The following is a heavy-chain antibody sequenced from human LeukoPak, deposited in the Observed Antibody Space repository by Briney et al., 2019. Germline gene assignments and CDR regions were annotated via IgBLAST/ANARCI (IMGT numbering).Heavy chain of an antibody. Sequence: SVKVSCKASGGTFSSYAISWVRQAPGQGLEWMGRIIPILGIANYAQKFQGRVTITADKSTSTAYMELNSLRSEDTAVYYCARELLWFGELFHNYYYYGMDVWGQGTTVTVSS. J-gene: IGHJ6*02. V-gene: IGHV1-69*04. CDR3: ARELLWFGELFHNYYYYGMDV. CDR2: IIPILGIA. CDR1: GGTFSSYA. D-gene: IGHD3-10*01.